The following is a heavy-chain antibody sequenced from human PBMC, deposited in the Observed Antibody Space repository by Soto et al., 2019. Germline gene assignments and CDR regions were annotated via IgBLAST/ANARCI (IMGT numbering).Heavy chain of an antibody. CDR1: GFTFTSYS. Sequence: EVQLVESGGGLVQPGGSLRLSCAPSGFTFTSYSMNWVRQAPGKGLELVSVIYSGGSTYYADSVKGRFSISRDNSRDTLYLQMNSLRAEDTAVYYCARSSGWYCFDYWGQGTLVTVSS. D-gene: IGHD6-19*01. CDR3: ARSSGWYCFDY. CDR2: IYSGGST. V-gene: IGHV3-66*01. J-gene: IGHJ4*02.